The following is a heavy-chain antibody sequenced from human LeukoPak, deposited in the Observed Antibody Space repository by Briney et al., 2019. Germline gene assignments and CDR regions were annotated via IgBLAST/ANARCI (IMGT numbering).Heavy chain of an antibody. CDR1: GGTFSSYA. Sequence: SGKVSCKASGGTFSSYAISWVRQAPGQGLEWMGGIIPIFGTANYAQKFQGRVTITADKSTSTAYMELSSLRSEDTAVYYCAREDWNDWDYYYGMDVWGKGTTVTVSS. D-gene: IGHD1-1*01. V-gene: IGHV1-69*06. J-gene: IGHJ6*04. CDR3: AREDWNDWDYYYGMDV. CDR2: IIPIFGTA.